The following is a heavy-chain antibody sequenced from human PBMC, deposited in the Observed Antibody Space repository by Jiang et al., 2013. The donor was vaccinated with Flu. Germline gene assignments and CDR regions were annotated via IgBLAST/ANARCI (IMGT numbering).Heavy chain of an antibody. CDR3: ARGYCSGGSCGFSGYYYYGMDV. D-gene: IGHD2-15*01. CDR2: IYYSGST. CDR1: GGSISSYY. Sequence: PGLVKPSETLSLTCTVSGGSISSYYWSWIRQPPGKGLEWIGYIYYSGSTNYNPSLKSRVTISVDTSKNQFSLKLSSVTAADTAVYYCARGYCSGGSCGFSGYYYYGMDVWGQGTTVTVSS. V-gene: IGHV4-59*01. J-gene: IGHJ6*02.